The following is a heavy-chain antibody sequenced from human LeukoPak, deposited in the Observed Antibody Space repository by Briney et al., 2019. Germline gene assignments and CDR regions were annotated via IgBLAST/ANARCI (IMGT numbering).Heavy chain of an antibody. CDR3: ARGENGYSGCDRLYYGMDV. D-gene: IGHD5-12*01. Sequence: GGSLRLSCAASGFTFSSYWMHWVRQAPGKGLVWVSRINSDGSSTSYADSVKGRFTISRDNAKNTLYLQMNSLRAEDTAVYYCARGENGYSGCDRLYYGMDVWGQGTTVTVSS. CDR2: INSDGSST. CDR1: GFTFSSYW. V-gene: IGHV3-74*01. J-gene: IGHJ6*02.